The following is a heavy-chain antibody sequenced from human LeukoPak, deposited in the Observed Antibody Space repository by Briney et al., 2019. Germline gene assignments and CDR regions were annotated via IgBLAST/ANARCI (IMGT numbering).Heavy chain of an antibody. CDR2: INPSGGST. D-gene: IGHD6-6*01. CDR1: GYTVTSYY. V-gene: IGHV1-46*01. CDR3: ARAQGYSSSDDAFDI. Sequence: ASVKVSCKASGYTVTSYYMHWVRQAPGQGLEWMGIINPSGGSTSYAQKFQGRVTMTRDTSTSIVYMELSSLRSEDTAVYYCARAQGYSSSDDAFDIWGQGTMVTVSS. J-gene: IGHJ3*02.